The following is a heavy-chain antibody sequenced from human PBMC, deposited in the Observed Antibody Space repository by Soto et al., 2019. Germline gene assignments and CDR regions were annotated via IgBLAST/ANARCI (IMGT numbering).Heavy chain of an antibody. J-gene: IGHJ2*01. CDR1: GFTFSSYW. V-gene: IGHV3-74*01. D-gene: IGHD6-19*01. CDR3: ARRPVGSVWSYWYFDL. CDR2: INSDGSST. Sequence: EVQLVESGGGLVQPGGSLRLSCAASGFTFSSYWMHWVRQAPGKGLVWVSRINSDGSSTSYADSVKGRFTISRDNAKNTLYLQMNSLRAEATAVYYCARRPVGSVWSYWYFDLWGRGTLVTVSS.